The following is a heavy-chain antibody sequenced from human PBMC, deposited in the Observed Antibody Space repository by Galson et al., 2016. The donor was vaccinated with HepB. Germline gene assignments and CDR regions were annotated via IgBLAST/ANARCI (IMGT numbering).Heavy chain of an antibody. D-gene: IGHD2-15*01. CDR3: GREHCSGGSCYLDY. V-gene: IGHV3-74*01. CDR2: INSDGSST. CDR1: GFTFSSYW. J-gene: IGHJ4*02. Sequence: SLRLSCAASGFTFSSYWMRWVRQAPGKGLVWVSRINSDGSSTSYADSVKGRFTISRDNAKNTVYLQMNSLRAEDTAVYYCGREHCSGGSCYLDYWGQGTLVTVSS.